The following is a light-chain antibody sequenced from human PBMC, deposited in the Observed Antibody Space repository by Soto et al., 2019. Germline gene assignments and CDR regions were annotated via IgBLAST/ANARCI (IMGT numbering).Light chain of an antibody. CDR2: GAS. V-gene: IGKV3-11*01. J-gene: IGKJ5*01. Sequence: EIVLTQSPATLSLSPGERATLSCGASQSVSSYLAWYQQKPGQAPRLLIYGASNRATGIPARFSGSGSGTDFTLTISSLEPEDFAVYYCQQRSNWPPITFGQGTRLEIK. CDR1: QSVSSY. CDR3: QQRSNWPPIT.